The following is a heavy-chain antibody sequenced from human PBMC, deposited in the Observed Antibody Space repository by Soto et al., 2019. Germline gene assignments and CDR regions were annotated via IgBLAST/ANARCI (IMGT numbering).Heavy chain of an antibody. Sequence: SETLSLTCTVSGGSMISYYWSWIRQPPGRGLEWIGFIYYAGSTKYNPSLNSRVTISVDTSKNQFSLTVTSVTAADTAVYYCARIPADDILTGYAYYYYGMDVWGQGTTVTVSS. D-gene: IGHD3-9*01. CDR3: ARIPADDILTGYAYYYYGMDV. V-gene: IGHV4-59*08. J-gene: IGHJ6*02. CDR2: IYYAGST. CDR1: GGSMISYY.